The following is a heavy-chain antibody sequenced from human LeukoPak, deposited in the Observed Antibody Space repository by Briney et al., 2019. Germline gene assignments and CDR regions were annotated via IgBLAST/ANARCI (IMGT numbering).Heavy chain of an antibody. J-gene: IGHJ5*02. D-gene: IGHD6-19*01. Sequence: ASVKVSCTASGYTFTGYYIHWVRQAPGQGLEWMGWINPNSGGTKYAQKFQGRVTMTRDTSISTAYMELSGLRSDDTAVYYCARQWLGSQCFDPWGQGTLVTVSS. CDR3: ARQWLGSQCFDP. CDR1: GYTFTGYY. V-gene: IGHV1-2*02. CDR2: INPNSGGT.